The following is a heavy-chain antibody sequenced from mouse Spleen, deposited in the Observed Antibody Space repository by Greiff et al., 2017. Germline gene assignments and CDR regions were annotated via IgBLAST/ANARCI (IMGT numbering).Heavy chain of an antibody. CDR2: IDPANGNT. Sequence: EVQLQQSGAELVKPGASVKLSCTASGFNIKDTYMHWVKQRPEQGLEWIGRIDPANGNTKYDPKFQGKATITADTSSNTAYLQLSSLTSEDTAVYYCARSGGNYDWYFDVWGAGTTVTVSP. D-gene: IGHD2-1*01. CDR1: GFNIKDTY. V-gene: IGHV14-3*02. CDR3: ARSGGNYDWYFDV. J-gene: IGHJ1*01.